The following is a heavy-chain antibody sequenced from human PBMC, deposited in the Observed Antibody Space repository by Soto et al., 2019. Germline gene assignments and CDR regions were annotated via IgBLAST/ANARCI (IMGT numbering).Heavy chain of an antibody. J-gene: IGHJ3*02. CDR3: ARGESSGWSSRGAFDI. CDR2: ISAYNGNT. V-gene: IGHV1-18*01. Sequence: GPVKVSCKASGYTFTSYGISWVRQAPGQGLEWMGWISAYNGNTNYAQKLQGRVTMTTDTSTSTAYMELRSLRSDDTAVYYCARGESSGWSSRGAFDIWGQGTMVNVSS. CDR1: GYTFTSYG. D-gene: IGHD6-19*01.